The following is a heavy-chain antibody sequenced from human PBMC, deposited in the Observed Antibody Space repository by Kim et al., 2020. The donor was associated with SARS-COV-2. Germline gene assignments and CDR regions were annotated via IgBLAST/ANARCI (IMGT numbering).Heavy chain of an antibody. J-gene: IGHJ4*02. Sequence: AQKFQGRVTMTRDTSTSTVYMELSSLRSEDTAVYYCARRGIAVAGTPFDYWGQGTLVTVSS. V-gene: IGHV1-46*01. CDR3: ARRGIAVAGTPFDY. D-gene: IGHD6-19*01.